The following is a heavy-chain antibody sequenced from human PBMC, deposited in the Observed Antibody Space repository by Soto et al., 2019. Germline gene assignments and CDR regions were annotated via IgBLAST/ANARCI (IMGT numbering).Heavy chain of an antibody. CDR3: ARDLNGCGGSCYPYFDAFDI. CDR2: INVSGGST. CDR1: GYTFTSYY. Sequence: ASVKVSCKASGYTFTSYYMHWVRQAPGQGLEWMGIINVSGGSTSYAQKFQGRVTMTRDMSTSTAYMELRSLRSDDTAVYYCARDLNGCGGSCYPYFDAFDIWGQGTMVTVSS. D-gene: IGHD2-15*01. V-gene: IGHV1-46*01. J-gene: IGHJ3*02.